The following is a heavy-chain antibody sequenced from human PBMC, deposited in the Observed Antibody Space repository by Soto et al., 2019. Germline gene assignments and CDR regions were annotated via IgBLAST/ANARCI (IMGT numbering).Heavy chain of an antibody. CDR1: GVSITSHY. CDR2: TYFRGSA. CDR3: AIDLSSRGWFDP. Sequence: VQLQESGPGLVKPSETLSLTCDVSGVSITSHYWNWIRQSPGMGLEWIGSTYFRGSANYNPSLKSRVTISLDTSKNQLSLTRSAVTAAVSAVYYCAIDLSSRGWFDPWGQGTLVTVTS. J-gene: IGHJ5*02. V-gene: IGHV4-59*11. D-gene: IGHD3-16*02.